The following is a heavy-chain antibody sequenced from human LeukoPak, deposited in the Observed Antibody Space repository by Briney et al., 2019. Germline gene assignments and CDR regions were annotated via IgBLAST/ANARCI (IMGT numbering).Heavy chain of an antibody. CDR3: ARENDEYYGMDV. V-gene: IGHV3-53*01. CDR1: GFTVSSNY. J-gene: IGHJ6*02. D-gene: IGHD1-1*01. CDR2: IYSGGST. Sequence: GGSLRLSCAASGFTVSSNYMSWVRQAPGKGLEWVSVIYSGGSTYYADSVKGRFTISRDNSKNTLYLQMNSLRAEDTAVYYCARENDEYYGMDVWGQGTTVTVSS.